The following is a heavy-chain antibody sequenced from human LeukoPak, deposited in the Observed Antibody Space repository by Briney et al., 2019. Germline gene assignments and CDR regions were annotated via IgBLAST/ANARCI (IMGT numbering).Heavy chain of an antibody. V-gene: IGHV4-34*01. D-gene: IGHD4-23*01. CDR2: INHRGRT. CDR3: ARDPTTVVTLPYYFDF. J-gene: IGHJ4*02. Sequence: SETLSLTCAVSGGSFSGYHWNWIRQSPEKGLEWIGEINHRGRTNYKPSLASRVSMSVDTSKNQFSLKLSSVTAADTAIYYCARDPTTVVTLPYYFDFWGQGILVTVSS. CDR1: GGSFSGYH.